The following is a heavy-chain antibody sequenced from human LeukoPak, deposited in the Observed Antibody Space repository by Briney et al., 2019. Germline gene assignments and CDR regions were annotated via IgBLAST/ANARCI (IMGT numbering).Heavy chain of an antibody. CDR3: ARELLWFGEFDGVFDY. J-gene: IGHJ4*02. Sequence: SETLSLTWAVYGGSFSGYYWSWIRQPPGKGLEWIGEINHSGSTNYNPSLKSRVTISVDTSKNQFSLKLSSVTAADTAVYYCARELLWFGEFDGVFDYWGQGTLVTVSS. V-gene: IGHV4-34*01. CDR1: GGSFSGYY. D-gene: IGHD3-10*01. CDR2: INHSGST.